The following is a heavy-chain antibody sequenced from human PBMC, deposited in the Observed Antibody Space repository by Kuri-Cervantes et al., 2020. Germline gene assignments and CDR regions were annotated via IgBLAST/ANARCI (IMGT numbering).Heavy chain of an antibody. CDR1: GFTFNNYG. D-gene: IGHD3-16*02. CDR3: VRDRSHYRFERENYFDY. V-gene: IGHV3-30-3*01. CDR2: ISYDGSNK. J-gene: IGHJ4*02. Sequence: GESLKISCVASGFTFNNYGVHWVRQAPGKGLEWVAAISYDGSNKYYADSVRGRFTISRDNSKNTLSLQMDSLRLDDTALYYCVRDRSHYRFERENYFDYWGRGALVTVSS.